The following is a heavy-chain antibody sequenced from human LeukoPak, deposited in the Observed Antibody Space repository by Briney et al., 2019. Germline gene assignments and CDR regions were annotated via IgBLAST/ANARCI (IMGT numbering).Heavy chain of an antibody. CDR2: IYYSGST. J-gene: IGHJ5*02. CDR3: AKTAIIDDYGRTNWFDP. Sequence: PSATLSLTCTVSGGSISSYYWSWIRQPPGKGLEWIGYIYYSGSTNYNPSLKSRVTISVDTSKNQFSLKLSSVTAADTAVYYCAKTAIIDDYGRTNWFDPWGQGTLVTVSS. D-gene: IGHD4-17*01. CDR1: GGSISSYY. V-gene: IGHV4-59*01.